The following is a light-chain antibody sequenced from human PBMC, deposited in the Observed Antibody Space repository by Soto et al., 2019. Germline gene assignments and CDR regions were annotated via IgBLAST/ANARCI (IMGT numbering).Light chain of an antibody. Sequence: QSVLTQPPSASGTPGQRATISCCGSNSNIGSDIVNCYQLLPGTAPKLLIYGNSNRPSGVPDRFSGSKSGTSASLAITGLQAEDEADYYCQSYDSSLSGSVFGGGTKLTVL. CDR2: GNS. J-gene: IGLJ2*01. V-gene: IGLV1-40*01. CDR1: NSNIGSDI. CDR3: QSYDSSLSGSV.